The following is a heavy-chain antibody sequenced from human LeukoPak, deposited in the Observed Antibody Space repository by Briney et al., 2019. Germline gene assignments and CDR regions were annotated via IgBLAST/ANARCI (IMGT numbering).Heavy chain of an antibody. Sequence: GGSLRLSCAASGFTFSSYAMHWVRQAPGKGLEWVAVISYDGSNKYYADSVKGRFTISRDNSKNTLYLQMNSLRAEDTAVYYCARPRASGSYEWEFDYWGQGTLVTVSS. CDR1: GFTFSSYA. J-gene: IGHJ4*02. D-gene: IGHD1-26*01. V-gene: IGHV3-30-3*01. CDR2: ISYDGSNK. CDR3: ARPRASGSYEWEFDY.